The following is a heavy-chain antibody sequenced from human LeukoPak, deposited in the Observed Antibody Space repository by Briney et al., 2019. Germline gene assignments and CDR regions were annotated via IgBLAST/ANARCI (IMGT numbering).Heavy chain of an antibody. Sequence: ASVKVSCKASGYTFTSYDINWVRQATGQGLEWMGWMNPNSGNTGYAQKFQGRATMTRNTSISTAYMELSSLRSEDTAVYYCARLGYCSGGSCPDYWGQGTLVTVSS. CDR1: GYTFTSYD. J-gene: IGHJ4*02. CDR2: MNPNSGNT. CDR3: ARLGYCSGGSCPDY. D-gene: IGHD2-15*01. V-gene: IGHV1-8*01.